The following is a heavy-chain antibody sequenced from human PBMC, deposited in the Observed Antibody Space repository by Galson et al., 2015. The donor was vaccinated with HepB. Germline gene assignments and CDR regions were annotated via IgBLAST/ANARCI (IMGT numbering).Heavy chain of an antibody. CDR2: ISYDGSNK. Sequence: SLRLSCAASGFTFSSYAMHWVRQAPGKGLEWVAVISYDGSNKYYADSVKGRFTISRDNSKNTLYLQMNSLRAEDTAVYYCARDYYDSSGPYYYYYGMDVWGQGTTVTVSS. J-gene: IGHJ6*02. CDR1: GFTFSSYA. V-gene: IGHV3-30-3*01. D-gene: IGHD3-22*01. CDR3: ARDYYDSSGPYYYYYGMDV.